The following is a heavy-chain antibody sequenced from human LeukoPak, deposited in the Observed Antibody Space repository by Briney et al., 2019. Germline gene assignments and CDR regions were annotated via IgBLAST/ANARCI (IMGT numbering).Heavy chain of an antibody. CDR3: ASYSSSSGWFDP. V-gene: IGHV4-4*07. CDR1: GVSISSYY. D-gene: IGHD6-6*01. Sequence: SETLSLTCTVSGVSISSYYWSWIRQPAGKGREWIGRIYTSGSTNYNPSLKSRVTMSVDTSKNQFSLKLTSVTATDTVVYYCASYSSSSGWFDPWGQGTLVTVSS. CDR2: IYTSGST. J-gene: IGHJ5*02.